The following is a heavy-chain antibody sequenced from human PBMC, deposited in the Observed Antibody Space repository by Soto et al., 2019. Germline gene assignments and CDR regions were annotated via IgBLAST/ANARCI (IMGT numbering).Heavy chain of an antibody. CDR2: INPHRGDT. CDR1: GYTFTGYY. D-gene: IGHD1-26*01. J-gene: IGHJ6*02. CDR3: AKGGAIVAAGTRVYLYNAMDV. Sequence: QVQLVQSGTEVKRPGDSVKVSCKASGYTFTGYYVHWVRQAPGQGLEWMGWINPHRGDTYLAQRFQGRVTMNRDTSIGTAYMEMRGLTSDDTAEYYCAKGGAIVAAGTRVYLYNAMDVWGQGTTVTVSS. V-gene: IGHV1-2*02.